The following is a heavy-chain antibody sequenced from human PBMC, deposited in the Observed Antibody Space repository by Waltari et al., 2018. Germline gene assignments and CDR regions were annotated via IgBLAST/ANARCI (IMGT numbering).Heavy chain of an antibody. D-gene: IGHD4-4*01. CDR1: GYTFTSCD. J-gene: IGHJ6*02. Sequence: QLQLVRSAAEVKKPGASVKVSCQASGYTFTSCDINWVRQATGQGLEWLGWMNPNSGNTGYAEKFEGRVTMTRNTSISTAYMELSSLRSEDTAVYYCARFYSNYVEVYYGVDVWGQGTTVTVSS. CDR2: MNPNSGNT. CDR3: ARFYSNYVEVYYGVDV. V-gene: IGHV1-8*01.